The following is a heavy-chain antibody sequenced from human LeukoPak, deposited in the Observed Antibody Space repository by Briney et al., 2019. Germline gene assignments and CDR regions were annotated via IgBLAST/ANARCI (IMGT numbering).Heavy chain of an antibody. CDR1: GGSISSSNW. Sequence: PSETLSLTCAVSGGSISSSNWWSWVRQPPGKGLEWIGYIYYSGSTNYNPSLKSRVTISVDTSKNQLSLKLSSVTAADTAVYYCASTSSGYYYSDYWGQGTLVTVSS. J-gene: IGHJ4*02. CDR3: ASTSSGYYYSDY. CDR2: IYYSGST. D-gene: IGHD3-22*01. V-gene: IGHV4-4*02.